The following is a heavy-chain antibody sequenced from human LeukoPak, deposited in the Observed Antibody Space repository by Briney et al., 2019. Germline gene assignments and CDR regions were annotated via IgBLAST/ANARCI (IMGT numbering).Heavy chain of an antibody. D-gene: IGHD6-13*01. J-gene: IGHJ3*01. V-gene: IGHV3-30*03. Sequence: GGSLTLSCAASGFTFSSYCLHWVRQPPGKGLEWVAVISYDGSNKYYADSVMGRSIISSDNSNHTLYLQMNSPTADDTAVYYCKAGGKGEYRGQGKLVTVSS. CDR2: ISYDGSNK. CDR3: KAGGKGEY. CDR1: GFTFSSYC.